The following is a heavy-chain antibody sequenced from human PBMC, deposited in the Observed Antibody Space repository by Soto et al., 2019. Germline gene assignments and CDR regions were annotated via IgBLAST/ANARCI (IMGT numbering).Heavy chain of an antibody. CDR2: ISTYNGNT. J-gene: IGHJ5*02. CDR1: GYTFTSHG. V-gene: IGHV1-18*04. CDR3: AREPKSGYDNSGYYYSEGDWFDP. D-gene: IGHD3-22*01. Sequence: QVQLVQSGDEVKKPGASVKVSCKASGYTFTSHGISWVRQAPGQGLEWMGWISTYNGNTKYTEKLQGRVIMTTDTSTSTAYMELRRLRSDDTAVYYCAREPKSGYDNSGYYYSEGDWFDPWGQGTLVTVSS.